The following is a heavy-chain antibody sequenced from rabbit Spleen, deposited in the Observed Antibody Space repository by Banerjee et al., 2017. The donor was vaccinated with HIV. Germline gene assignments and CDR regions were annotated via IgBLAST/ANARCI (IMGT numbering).Heavy chain of an antibody. Sequence: QEQLVESGGGLVQPEGSLTLTCKASGFSFSSSYWICWVRQAPGKGLEWIACIYGGSSGSTYYASWAKGRFTISKTSSTTVTLQMTSLTAADTATYFCARDTSSSFSSYGMDLWGQGTLVTVS. CDR1: GFSFSSSYW. CDR2: IYGGSSGST. D-gene: IGHD1-1*01. J-gene: IGHJ6*01. V-gene: IGHV1S45*01. CDR3: ARDTSSSFSSYGMDL.